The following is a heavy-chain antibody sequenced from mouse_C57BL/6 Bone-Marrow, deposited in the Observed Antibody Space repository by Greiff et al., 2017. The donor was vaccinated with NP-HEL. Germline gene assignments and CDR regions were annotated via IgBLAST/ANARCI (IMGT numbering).Heavy chain of an antibody. CDR3: ASRYDYVVAWFAY. CDR2: ISSGGSYT. CDR1: GFTFSSYG. J-gene: IGHJ3*01. D-gene: IGHD2-4*01. V-gene: IGHV5-6*01. Sequence: EVQLQQSGGDLVKPGGSLKLSCAASGFTFSSYGMSWVRQTPDKRLEWVAIISSGGSYTYYPDSVKGRFTFSRDNAKNTLYLQMRRVKSEDTAMYYCASRYDYVVAWFAYWGQGTRVTVSA.